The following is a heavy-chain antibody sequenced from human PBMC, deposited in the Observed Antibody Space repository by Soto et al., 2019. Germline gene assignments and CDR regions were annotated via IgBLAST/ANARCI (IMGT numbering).Heavy chain of an antibody. D-gene: IGHD6-19*01. CDR2: FDPEDGET. V-gene: IGHV1-24*01. CDR3: ATGMTYSSGWYGAFDI. CDR1: GYTLTELS. J-gene: IGHJ3*02. Sequence: ASVKVSCKVSGYTLTELSMHWVRQAPGKGLEWMGGFDPEDGETIYAQKFQGGVTMTEDTSTDTAYMEQSSLRSEDTAVYYCATGMTYSSGWYGAFDIWGQGTMVTVSS.